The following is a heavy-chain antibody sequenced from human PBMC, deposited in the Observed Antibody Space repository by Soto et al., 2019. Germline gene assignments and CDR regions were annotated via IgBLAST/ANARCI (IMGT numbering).Heavy chain of an antibody. J-gene: IGHJ6*02. CDR2: ISSSSSYI. V-gene: IGHV3-21*01. CDR3: ASSPATSFLGREPDPYYYYGMDV. CDR1: GFTFSSYS. Sequence: PGGSLRLSCAASGFTFSSYSMNWVRQAPGKGLEWVSSISSSSSYIYYADSVKGRFTISRDNAKNSLYLQMNSLRAEDTAVYYCASSPATSFLGREPDPYYYYGMDVWGQGTTVTVSS. D-gene: IGHD2-2*01.